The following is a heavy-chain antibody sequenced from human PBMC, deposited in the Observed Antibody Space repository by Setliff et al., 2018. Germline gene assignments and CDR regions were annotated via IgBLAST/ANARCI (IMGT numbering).Heavy chain of an antibody. CDR3: ARGGTFRYFDF. CDR1: DGSLSTYY. V-gene: IGHV4-59*01. J-gene: IGHJ4*02. D-gene: IGHD5-12*01. CDR2: VYYSGTA. Sequence: ETLSPACTVSDGSLSTYYWSWVRQPPGKGLEFIGYVYYSGTANYSPSLRSRLSISVDTSKNQFSLKLRSVTAADTAVYYCARGGTFRYFDFWGQGAPVTVSS.